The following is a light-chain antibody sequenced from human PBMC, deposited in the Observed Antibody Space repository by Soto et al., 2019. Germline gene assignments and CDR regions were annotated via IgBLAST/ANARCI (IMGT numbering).Light chain of an antibody. CDR1: QSVSNQ. CDR3: RQYNNWPPLT. V-gene: IGKV3-11*01. Sequence: EIVLTQSPVTLSLSPGERATLSCRASQSVSNQLAWYQQKPGQAPRLLIYDASRRVTGIPPRFSGSGSGTDFTLTLSSLEPEDFAVYYCRQYNNWPPLTFGQGTRLEIK. J-gene: IGKJ5*01. CDR2: DAS.